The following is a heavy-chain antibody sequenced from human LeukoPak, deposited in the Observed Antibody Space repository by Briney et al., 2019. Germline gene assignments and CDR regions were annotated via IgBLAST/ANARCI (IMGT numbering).Heavy chain of an antibody. CDR2: IYTSGCT. V-gene: IGHV4-61*02. Sequence: SSQTLSLTCTVSGGSISSGSYYWSWIRQPAGKGLEWIGRIYTSGCTNYNPSLKSRVTISVDTSKNQFSLKLSSVTAADTAVYYCARSLREYYYDSSGYGYWGQGTLVTVSS. D-gene: IGHD3-22*01. J-gene: IGHJ4*02. CDR1: GGSISSGSYY. CDR3: ARSLREYYYDSSGYGY.